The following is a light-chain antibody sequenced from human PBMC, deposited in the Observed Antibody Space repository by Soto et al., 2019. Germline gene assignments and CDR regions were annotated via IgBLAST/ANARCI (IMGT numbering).Light chain of an antibody. CDR1: QPISSW. CDR3: QQYNTLIT. CDR2: DAS. V-gene: IGKV1-5*01. Sequence: TQSPPTLSASVGDRVTITFRASQPISSWLAWYHQKPGKAPKLLIYDASNLESGVPSRFSGSGSGTEFTLTISSLQPDDFATYYCQQYNTLITFGQGTRLDIK. J-gene: IGKJ5*01.